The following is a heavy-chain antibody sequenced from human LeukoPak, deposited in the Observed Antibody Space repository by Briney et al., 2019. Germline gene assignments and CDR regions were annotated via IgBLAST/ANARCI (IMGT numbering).Heavy chain of an antibody. V-gene: IGHV4-39*01. J-gene: IGHJ4*02. D-gene: IGHD3-10*01. CDR1: GGSISSNNYY. CDR3: ARRGSFYPFDF. Sequence: PSETLSLTCSVSGGSISSNNYYWAWNRQPPGRELVWVGSVFYIANTYYNVSLKSRLTISVDTSKNLFSLNLRSVTAADTAIYYCARRGSFYPFDFWGQGILVTVSS. CDR2: VFYIANT.